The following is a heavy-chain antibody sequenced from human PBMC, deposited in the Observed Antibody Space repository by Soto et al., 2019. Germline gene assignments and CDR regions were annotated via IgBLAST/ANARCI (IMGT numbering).Heavy chain of an antibody. Sequence: GASVKVSCKVSGYTLTELSMHWVRQAPGKGLEWMGGFDPEDGETIYAQKFQGRVTMTEDTSTDTAYMELSSLRSEDTAVYYCARAASNYFASGSYLPYYMDVWGKGTTVTVSS. D-gene: IGHD3-10*01. CDR2: FDPEDGET. CDR1: GYTLTELS. J-gene: IGHJ6*03. V-gene: IGHV1-24*01. CDR3: ARAASNYFASGSYLPYYMDV.